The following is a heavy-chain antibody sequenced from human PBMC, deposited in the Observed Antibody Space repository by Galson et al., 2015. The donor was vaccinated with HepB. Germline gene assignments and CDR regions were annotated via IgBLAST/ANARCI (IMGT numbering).Heavy chain of an antibody. CDR1: GFTFSSYG. CDR3: AKVRGYSYGYFDY. D-gene: IGHD5-18*01. Sequence: SLRLSCAASGFTFSSYGMHWVRQAPGKGLEWVAVISYDGSNKYYADSVKGRFTISRDNSKNTLYLQMNSLRAEDTAVYYCAKVRGYSYGYFDYWGQGTLATVSS. CDR2: ISYDGSNK. J-gene: IGHJ4*02. V-gene: IGHV3-30*18.